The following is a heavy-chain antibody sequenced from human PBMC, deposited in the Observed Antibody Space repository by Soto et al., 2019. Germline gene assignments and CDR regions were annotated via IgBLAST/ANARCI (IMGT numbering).Heavy chain of an antibody. CDR1: GFTFSSYG. D-gene: IGHD4-4*01. V-gene: IGHV3-33*08. J-gene: IGHJ6*02. Sequence: GGSLRLSCAASGFTFSSYGMHWVRQAPGKGLEWVAVIWYDGSNKYYADSVKGRFTISRDNSKNTLYLQMNSMRAEDTAVYYCARDAAYSPNYYYYGMDVWGQGTTVPVSS. CDR2: IWYDGSNK. CDR3: ARDAAYSPNYYYYGMDV.